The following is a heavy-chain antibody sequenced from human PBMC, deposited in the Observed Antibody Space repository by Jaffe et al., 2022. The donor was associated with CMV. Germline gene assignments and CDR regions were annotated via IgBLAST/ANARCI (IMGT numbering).Heavy chain of an antibody. J-gene: IGHJ6*03. Sequence: QVQLVQSGAEVKKPGSSVKVSCKASGGTFSSYAISWVRQAPGQGLEWMGRIIPILGIANYAQKFQGRVTITADKSTSTAYMELSSLRSEDTAVYYCASYSGVVASSRGGSGSYYYYYMDVWGKGTTVTVSS. D-gene: IGHD3-10*01. CDR3: ASYSGVVASSRGGSGSYYYYYMDV. CDR1: GGTFSSYA. CDR2: IIPILGIA. V-gene: IGHV1-69*09.